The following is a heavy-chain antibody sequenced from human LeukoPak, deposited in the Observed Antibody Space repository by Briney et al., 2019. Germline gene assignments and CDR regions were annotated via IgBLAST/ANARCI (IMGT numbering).Heavy chain of an antibody. V-gene: IGHV7-4-1*02. D-gene: IGHD4-17*01. CDR2: INTNTGNP. CDR1: GYTFTDYA. Sequence: ASVKVSCKASGYTFTDYAMNWVRQAPGQGLEWMGWINTNTGNPTYAQGFTGRFVFSLDTSVSTAYLQISSLKAEDTAVYYCARVRHDYGDFYFDYWGQGTLVTVSS. CDR3: ARVRHDYGDFYFDY. J-gene: IGHJ4*02.